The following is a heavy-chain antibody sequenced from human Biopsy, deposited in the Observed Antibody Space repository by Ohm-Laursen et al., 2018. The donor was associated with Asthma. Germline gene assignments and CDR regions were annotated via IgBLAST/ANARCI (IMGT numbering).Heavy chain of an antibody. CDR1: GFNFDDYG. V-gene: IGHV3-9*01. D-gene: IGHD4-23*01. Sequence: RSLRLSCSASGFNFDDYGMNWVRQGPGKGLEWVAGISWNSVSIAYADSVRGRFTISRDNSKNRLYLQINSLRVEDSAVYYCARQSGHDYGGSSAFDTWGQGTMVAVSS. CDR3: ARQSGHDYGGSSAFDT. CDR2: ISWNSVSI. J-gene: IGHJ3*02.